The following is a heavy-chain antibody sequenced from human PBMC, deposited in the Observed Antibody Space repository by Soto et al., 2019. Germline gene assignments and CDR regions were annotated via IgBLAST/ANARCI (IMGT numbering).Heavy chain of an antibody. Sequence: SVKVSCKASGGTFSSYAISWVRQAPGQGLEWMGGIIPIFGTANYAQKFQGRVTITADKPTSTAYMELSSLRSEDTAAYYCARVVWAMVRGVRKYNWFDPWGQGTLVTVSS. J-gene: IGHJ5*02. V-gene: IGHV1-69*06. CDR1: GGTFSSYA. CDR3: ARVVWAMVRGVRKYNWFDP. CDR2: IIPIFGTA. D-gene: IGHD3-10*01.